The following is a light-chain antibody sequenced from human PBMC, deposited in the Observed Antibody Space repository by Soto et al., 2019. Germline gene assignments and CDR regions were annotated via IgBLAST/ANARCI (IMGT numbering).Light chain of an antibody. CDR3: MQSLTGRT. CDR2: LGY. J-gene: IGKJ1*01. V-gene: IGKV2-28*01. Sequence: DIVMTQSPLSLTVTPGEPASISCRSSQSLLYTNGYNYLDWYLQKPGQSPQLLIYLGYKRASGVPDRFSGSGSGTDFTLKISRVEAEDVGSYYCMQSLTGRTFGQGTKVEIK. CDR1: QSLLYTNGYNY.